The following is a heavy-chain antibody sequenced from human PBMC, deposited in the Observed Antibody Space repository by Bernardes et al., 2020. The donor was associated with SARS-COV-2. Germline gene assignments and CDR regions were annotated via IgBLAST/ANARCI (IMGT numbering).Heavy chain of an antibody. D-gene: IGHD1-1*01. Sequence: SETLSLTCIVSGSSIISNGYYWSWIRQAPGKGLEWIGYISYSGSTYYNPSLKSRVTISVDTSKNHFSLRLNSVTAADTAVYYCARTIPTTGNVRYFDYWGQGTLVTVSS. V-gene: IGHV4-31*03. CDR3: ARTIPTTGNVRYFDY. CDR2: ISYSGST. CDR1: GSSIISNGYY. J-gene: IGHJ4*02.